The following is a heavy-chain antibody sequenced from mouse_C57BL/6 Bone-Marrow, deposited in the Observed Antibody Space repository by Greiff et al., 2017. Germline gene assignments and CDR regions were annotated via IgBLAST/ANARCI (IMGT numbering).Heavy chain of an antibody. D-gene: IGHD1-1*02. Sequence: VQVVESGAELVRPGTSVKVSCKASGYAFTNYLIEWVKQRPGQGLEWIGVINPGSGGTNYNEKFKGKATLTADKSSSTAYMQLSSLTSEDSAVYFCARGDYDAMDYWGQGTSVTVSS. CDR3: ARGDYDAMDY. CDR2: INPGSGGT. V-gene: IGHV1-54*01. J-gene: IGHJ4*01. CDR1: GYAFTNYL.